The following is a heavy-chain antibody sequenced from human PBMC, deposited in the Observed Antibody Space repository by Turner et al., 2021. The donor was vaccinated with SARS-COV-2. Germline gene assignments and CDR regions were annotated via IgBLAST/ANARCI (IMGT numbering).Heavy chain of an antibody. CDR1: VCSISSSCYS. Sequence: QLQLQGSGPGLVDPSETVSRTCTVSVCSISSSCYSWGWIRQPPGKGLEWIGSIYYSWITYYNPSHKSRVTISVDKSKNQFSLKLSSVTAADTAVYYCARLMDTAMDYYGMDVWGQGTTVTVSS. V-gene: IGHV4-39*01. CDR3: ARLMDTAMDYYGMDV. CDR2: IYYSWIT. J-gene: IGHJ6*02. D-gene: IGHD5-18*01.